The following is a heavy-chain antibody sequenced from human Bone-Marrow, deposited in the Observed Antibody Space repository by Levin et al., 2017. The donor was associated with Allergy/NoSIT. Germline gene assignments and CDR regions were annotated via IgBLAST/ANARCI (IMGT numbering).Heavy chain of an antibody. CDR1: GGTFSSYT. Sequence: KISCKASGGTFSSYTISWVRQAPGQGLEWMGRIIPILGIANYAQKFQGRVTITADKSTSTAYMELSSLRSEDTAVYYCARGEGLSDTLFDYWGQGTLVTVSS. CDR3: ARGEGLSDTLFDY. J-gene: IGHJ4*02. V-gene: IGHV1-69*02. CDR2: IIPILGIA. D-gene: IGHD4/OR15-4a*01.